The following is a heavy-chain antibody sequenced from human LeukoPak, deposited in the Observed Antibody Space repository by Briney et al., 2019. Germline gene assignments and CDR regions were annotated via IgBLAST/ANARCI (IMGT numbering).Heavy chain of an antibody. J-gene: IGHJ4*02. Sequence: ASVKVSCKVSGGTFSSYAISWVRQAPGRGLEWMGRIIPILGIANYAQKFQGRVTITADKSTSTAYMELSSLRSEDTAVYYCARDGYSYGSHDYWGQGTLVTVSS. V-gene: IGHV1-69*04. CDR3: ARDGYSYGSHDY. D-gene: IGHD5-18*01. CDR1: GGTFSSYA. CDR2: IIPILGIA.